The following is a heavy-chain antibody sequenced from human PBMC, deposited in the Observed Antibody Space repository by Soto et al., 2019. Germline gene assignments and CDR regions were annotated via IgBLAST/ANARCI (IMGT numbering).Heavy chain of an antibody. D-gene: IGHD3-3*01. Sequence: ASVKVSCKASGHTFTSYDINWVRQATGQGLEWMGWMNPNSGNTGYAQKFQGRVTMTRNTSISTAYMELSSLRSEDTAVYYCARVDWGIFGVVIAPSPFDYWGQGTLVTVSS. CDR3: ARVDWGIFGVVIAPSPFDY. CDR1: GHTFTSYD. J-gene: IGHJ4*02. V-gene: IGHV1-8*01. CDR2: MNPNSGNT.